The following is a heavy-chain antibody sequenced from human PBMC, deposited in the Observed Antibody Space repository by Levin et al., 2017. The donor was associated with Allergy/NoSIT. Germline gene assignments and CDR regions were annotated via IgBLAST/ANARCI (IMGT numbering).Heavy chain of an antibody. D-gene: IGHD5-12*01. J-gene: IGHJ4*02. Sequence: GGSLRLSCAASGFTFSSYSMNWVRQAPGKGLEWVSYISSSSSTIYYADSVKGRFTISRDNAKNSLYLQMNSLRAEDTAVYYCARDHGGYSGYDPPFDYWGQGTLVTVSS. CDR2: ISSSSSTI. V-gene: IGHV3-48*01. CDR1: GFTFSSYS. CDR3: ARDHGGYSGYDPPFDY.